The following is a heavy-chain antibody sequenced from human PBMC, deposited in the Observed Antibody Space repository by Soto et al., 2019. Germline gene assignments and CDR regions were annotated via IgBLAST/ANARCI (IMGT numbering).Heavy chain of an antibody. Sequence: SETLSLTCTVSGDSISTFYWGWMRQSPGKELEWIGYVYYTGSTNYNPSLKSRVTISVDRSRNQFSLKLTSANAADTAVYYCARGRTVRNYADDSSDYFYFFDYWGQGTQVTVSS. V-gene: IGHV4-59*01. J-gene: IGHJ4*02. CDR1: GDSISTFY. CDR3: ARGRTVRNYADDSSDYFYFFDY. D-gene: IGHD3-22*01. CDR2: VYYTGST.